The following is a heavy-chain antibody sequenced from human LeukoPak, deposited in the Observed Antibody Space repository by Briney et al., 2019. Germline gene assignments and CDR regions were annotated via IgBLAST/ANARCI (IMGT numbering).Heavy chain of an antibody. Sequence: GGSLRLSCAASGFTSSSYGMHWVRQAPGKGLEWVAVIWYDGSNKYYADSVKGRFTISRDNSKNMLYLQMNSLRSEDTAVYYCAREGGWFGGLTHDARFDYWGQGTLVTVSS. CDR3: AREGGWFGGLTHDARFDY. CDR2: IWYDGSNK. J-gene: IGHJ4*02. D-gene: IGHD3-10*01. CDR1: GFTSSSYG. V-gene: IGHV3-33*01.